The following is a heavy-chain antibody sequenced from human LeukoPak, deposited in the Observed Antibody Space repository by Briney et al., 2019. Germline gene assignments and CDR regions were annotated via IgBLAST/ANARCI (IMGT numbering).Heavy chain of an antibody. CDR3: ARDGVAGGFDY. CDR1: GGSIGSYY. CDR2: IHYSGST. V-gene: IGHV4-59*01. D-gene: IGHD6-19*01. Sequence: SETLSLTCTVSGGSIGSYYWNWIRQAQGNGLEWIGHIHYSGSTNHNSSLKSRVTISVDTSKNQYSLKLSSVTAADTAVYYCARDGVAGGFDYWGQGTLVTVSS. J-gene: IGHJ4*02.